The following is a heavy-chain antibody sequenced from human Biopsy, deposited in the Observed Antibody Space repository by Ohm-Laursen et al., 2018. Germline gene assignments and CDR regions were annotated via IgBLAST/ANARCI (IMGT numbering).Heavy chain of an antibody. CDR2: IYYSGST. V-gene: IGHV4-59*01. CDR1: GGSISSDY. CDR3: ARATNSTGWPYYYFYGMDV. J-gene: IGHJ6*02. Sequence: TLSLTWAVSGGSISSDYWSWIRQTPGKGLEWIGYIYYSGSTNYSPSLKSRVTISVDTSKNQFSLRLNSVTAADTAVYYCARATNSTGWPYYYFYGMDVWGQGTTVTVSS. D-gene: IGHD2/OR15-2a*01.